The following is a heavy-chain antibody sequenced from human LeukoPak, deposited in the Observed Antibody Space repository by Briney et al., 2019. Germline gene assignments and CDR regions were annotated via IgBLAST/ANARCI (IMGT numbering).Heavy chain of an antibody. CDR2: ISASGATT. V-gene: IGHV3-23*01. Sequence: GGSLRLSCAASGFTFSNSGMSWVRQAPGKGLEWVSAISASGATTYYTDSVKGRFTISRDNARNSLYLQMNSLRAEDTAVYYCARDGLAAATLHWCFDLWGRGTLVTVSS. J-gene: IGHJ2*01. D-gene: IGHD6-25*01. CDR1: GFTFSNSG. CDR3: ARDGLAAATLHWCFDL.